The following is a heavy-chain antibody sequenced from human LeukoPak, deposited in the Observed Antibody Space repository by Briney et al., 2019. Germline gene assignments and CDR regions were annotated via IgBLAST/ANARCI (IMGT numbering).Heavy chain of an antibody. J-gene: IGHJ5*02. CDR1: GGSISSYY. V-gene: IGHV4-59*01. D-gene: IGHD3-22*01. CDR2: IYYSGST. Sequence: SETLSLTCTVSGGSISSYYWSWIRQPPGKGLEWIGYIYYSGSTNYNPSLKSRVTISVDTSKNQFSLKLSSVTAADTAGYYCARAGPYDSSGYYRTNWFDPWGQGTLVTVSS. CDR3: ARAGPYDSSGYYRTNWFDP.